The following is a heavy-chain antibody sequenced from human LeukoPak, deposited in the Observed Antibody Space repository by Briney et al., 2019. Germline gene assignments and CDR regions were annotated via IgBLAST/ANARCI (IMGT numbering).Heavy chain of an antibody. Sequence: PGGSLRLSCAASGFTFGSYAMSWVRQAPGKGLEWVSAISGSGGSTFYADSVKGRFTISRDNSKNTLYLQMDSLRAEETAVYYCAKGGYSSWFDPWGQGTLVTVSS. J-gene: IGHJ5*02. CDR1: GFTFGSYA. V-gene: IGHV3-23*01. CDR3: AKGGYSSWFDP. D-gene: IGHD5-18*01. CDR2: ISGSGGST.